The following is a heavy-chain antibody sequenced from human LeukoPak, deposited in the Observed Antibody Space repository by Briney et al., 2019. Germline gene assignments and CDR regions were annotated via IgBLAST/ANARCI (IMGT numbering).Heavy chain of an antibody. CDR2: VYHSGSS. CDR1: GYSISSGYY. V-gene: IGHV4-38-2*02. Sequence: SETLSLTCTVSGYSISSGYYWGWIRQPPGKGLEWIGTVYHSGSSYYNASLKSRVTISVDTSKNQFSLKLSSVTAADTAVYYCARTYYYGSYYMDVWGKGTTVTISS. D-gene: IGHD3-10*01. J-gene: IGHJ6*03. CDR3: ARTYYYGSYYMDV.